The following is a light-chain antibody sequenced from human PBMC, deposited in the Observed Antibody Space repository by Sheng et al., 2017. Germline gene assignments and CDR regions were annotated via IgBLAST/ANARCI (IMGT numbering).Light chain of an antibody. Sequence: EIVLTQSPGTLSLSPGERATLFCRASQSVNSAYLAWYQHKAGQAPRLLINGASSRATGIPDRFSGSGSGTDFTLTISNLQPEDFATYYCQQSYITPRTFGQGTRVEI. CDR1: QSVNSAY. CDR2: GAS. V-gene: IGKV3-20*01. CDR3: QQSYITPRT. J-gene: IGKJ1*01.